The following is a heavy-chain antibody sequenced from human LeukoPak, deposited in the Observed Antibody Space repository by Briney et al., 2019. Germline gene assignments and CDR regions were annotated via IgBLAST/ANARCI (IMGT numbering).Heavy chain of an antibody. CDR3: ARGETSVTSYLYF. CDR2: ISTKSTTI. J-gene: IGHJ4*02. CDR1: GFTFSTYS. V-gene: IGHV3-48*02. D-gene: IGHD4-17*01. Sequence: GGSLRLSCAASGFTFSTYSMNWVRQAPGKGLEWVSFISTKSTTIYYADSVKGRFTISRDNAKNSLYLQMNSLRDEDTAVYYCARGETSVTSYLYFGGQGTLVTVSS.